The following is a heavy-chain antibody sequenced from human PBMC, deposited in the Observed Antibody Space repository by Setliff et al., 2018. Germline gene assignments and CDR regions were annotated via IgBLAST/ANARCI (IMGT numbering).Heavy chain of an antibody. V-gene: IGHV1-2*02. CDR1: GHTLTGYY. CDR3: ARASYGWGSHYKIKWFDP. J-gene: IGHJ5*02. CDR2: INPNSGDT. D-gene: IGHD3-10*01. Sequence: ASVKVSCKASGHTLTGYYMHWVRQAPGQGLEWMGWINPNSGDTKYAQNFQGRVTMTRDTSISTAYMELSRLRSDDTAVYYCARASYGWGSHYKIKWFDPWGQGTLVTVSS.